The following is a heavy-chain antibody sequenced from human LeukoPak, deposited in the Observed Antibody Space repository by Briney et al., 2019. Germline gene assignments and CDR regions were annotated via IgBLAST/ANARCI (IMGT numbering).Heavy chain of an antibody. CDR3: AKVFEVRGARRPKDY. V-gene: IGHV3-30*18. D-gene: IGHD3-10*01. J-gene: IGHJ4*02. CDR2: ISYDGGNK. CDR1: GFTFSDYG. Sequence: GRSLRLSCAASGFTFSDYGMHWVRQAPGKGLEWVALISYDGGNKFYADSVRDRFTISRDNSKNTLFLQMNSLRTEDTAMYYCAKVFEVRGARRPKDYSGQGTLVIVSS.